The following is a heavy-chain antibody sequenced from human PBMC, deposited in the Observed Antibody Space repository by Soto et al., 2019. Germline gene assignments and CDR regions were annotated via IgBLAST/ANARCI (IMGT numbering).Heavy chain of an antibody. V-gene: IGHV4-59*01. J-gene: IGHJ2*01. CDR3: ARTRGAHWYFDL. CDR1: GGSIGDYY. CDR2: VYYRGTT. D-gene: IGHD1-26*01. Sequence: QVQLQESGPGLVKPSETLSLTCPVSGGSIGDYYWNWIRQPPGKGLEWIGYVYYRGTTNYNPSLRSRVAISVDTSKNQCSLKLSSVTTADTAVYYCARTRGAHWYFDLWGRGTLVTVSS.